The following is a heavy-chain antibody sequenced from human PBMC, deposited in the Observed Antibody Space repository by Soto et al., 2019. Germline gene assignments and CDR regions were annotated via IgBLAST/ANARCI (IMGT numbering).Heavy chain of an antibody. V-gene: IGHV3-7*01. CDR3: ARDHYGDLFDY. Sequence: GGSMRLSCAACGFTCNSYLMSWVLQAPGKGLEWVANIKQDGSEKYYVDSVKGRFTISRDNAKNSLYLQMNSLRAEDTAVYYCARDHYGDLFDYWGQGTLVTVSS. CDR2: IKQDGSEK. D-gene: IGHD4-17*01. J-gene: IGHJ4*02. CDR1: GFTCNSYL.